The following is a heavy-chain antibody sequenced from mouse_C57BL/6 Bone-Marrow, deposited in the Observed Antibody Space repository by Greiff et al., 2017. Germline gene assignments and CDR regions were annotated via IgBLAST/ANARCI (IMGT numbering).Heavy chain of an antibody. CDR3: ARYGGWDYAMDY. J-gene: IGHJ4*01. CDR1: GFTFTDYY. Sequence: EVKLMESGGGLVQPGGSLSLSCAASGFTFTDYYMSWVRQPPGKALEWLGFIRNKANGYTTEYSASVKGRFTISRDNSQSILYLQMNALRAEDSATYYCARYGGWDYAMDYWGQGTSVTVSS. V-gene: IGHV7-3*01. D-gene: IGHD3-3*01. CDR2: IRNKANGYTT.